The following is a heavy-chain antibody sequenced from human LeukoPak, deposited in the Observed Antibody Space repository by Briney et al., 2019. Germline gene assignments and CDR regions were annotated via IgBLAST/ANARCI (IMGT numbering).Heavy chain of an antibody. J-gene: IGHJ4*02. CDR1: GGSISSYY. CDR2: IYSSGST. D-gene: IGHD5-18*01. Sequence: SETLSLTCTVSGGSISSYYWSWFRQPPGKGLEWIGYIYSSGSTNYNPSLKSRVTISVDTSKNQFSLKVTSVTAADTAVYYCARETTMAYWGQGTLVTVSS. V-gene: IGHV4-59*01. CDR3: ARETTMAY.